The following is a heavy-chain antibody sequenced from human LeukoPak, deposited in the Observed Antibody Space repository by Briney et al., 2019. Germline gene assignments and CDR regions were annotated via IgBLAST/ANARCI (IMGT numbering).Heavy chain of an antibody. Sequence: SETLSLTCTVSRGSISSHYWGWIWQPPGKGLEWIGNIHDSGTANYSPSLKSRVTISVDTSKNNFSLKLTSVTAADTAIYYCAKGKQQLAYDSFDIWGQGTMVTVSS. CDR1: RGSISSHY. CDR2: IHDSGTA. V-gene: IGHV4-59*11. CDR3: AKGKQQLAYDSFDI. D-gene: IGHD6-13*01. J-gene: IGHJ3*02.